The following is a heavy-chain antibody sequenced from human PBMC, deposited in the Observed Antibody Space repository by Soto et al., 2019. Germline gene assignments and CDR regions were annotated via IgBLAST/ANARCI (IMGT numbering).Heavy chain of an antibody. CDR1: GGSISSGGYY. V-gene: IGHV4-31*03. Sequence: PSETLSLTCTVSGGSISSGGYYWSWIRQHPGKGLEWIGYIYYSGSTYYNPSLKSRVTISVDTSKNQFSLKLSSVTAADTAVYYCARDSRYRLFGGMDVWGQGTTVTVSS. CDR3: ARDSRYRLFGGMDV. D-gene: IGHD2-2*01. CDR2: IYYSGST. J-gene: IGHJ6*02.